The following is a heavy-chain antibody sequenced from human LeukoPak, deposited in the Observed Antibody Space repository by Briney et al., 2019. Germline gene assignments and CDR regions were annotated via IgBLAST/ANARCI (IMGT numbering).Heavy chain of an antibody. Sequence: SETLSLTCTVSGGSISSYYWSWIRQPPGKGLEWIGYIYYSGSTNYNPSLKSRVTISVDTSKNQFSLKLSSVTAADTAVYYCAREVLLPDAFDIWGQGTMVTVSS. CDR3: AREVLLPDAFDI. D-gene: IGHD2-21*02. J-gene: IGHJ3*02. CDR1: GGSISSYY. V-gene: IGHV4-59*01. CDR2: IYYSGST.